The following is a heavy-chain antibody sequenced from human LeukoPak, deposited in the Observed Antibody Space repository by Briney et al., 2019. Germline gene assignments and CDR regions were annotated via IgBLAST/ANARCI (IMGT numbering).Heavy chain of an antibody. D-gene: IGHD3-9*01. CDR2: IYYSGST. Sequence: ASQTLSLTCTVSGGSISSGDYYWRWIRQPPGKGLEWIGYIYYSGSTYYNPSLKSQVTISVDTSKNQFSLKLSSVTAADTAVYYCARDRGILTGYPYWGQGTLVTVSS. CDR1: GGSISSGDYY. J-gene: IGHJ4*02. CDR3: ARDRGILTGYPY. V-gene: IGHV4-30-4*01.